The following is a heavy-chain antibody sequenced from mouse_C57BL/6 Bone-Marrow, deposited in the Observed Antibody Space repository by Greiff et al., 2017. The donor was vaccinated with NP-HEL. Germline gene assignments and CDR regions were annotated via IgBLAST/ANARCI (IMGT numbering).Heavy chain of an antibody. CDR2: INPRNGGT. CDR3: ARDSRYYYGRSPWFAY. Sequence: QVQLQQPGTELVKPGASVKLSCKASGYTFTSYWMHWVKQRPGQGLEWIGNINPRNGGTNSNEKFKSKATLTVDKSSSTAYMKLSSLTSEDSAVYDCARDSRYYYGRSPWFAYWGQGTLVTVSA. J-gene: IGHJ3*01. V-gene: IGHV1-53*01. D-gene: IGHD1-1*01. CDR1: GYTFTSYW.